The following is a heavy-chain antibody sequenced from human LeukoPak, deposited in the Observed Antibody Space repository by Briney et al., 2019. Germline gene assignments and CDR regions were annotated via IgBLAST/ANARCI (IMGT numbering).Heavy chain of an antibody. Sequence: PSETLSLTCTVSGGSISSYYWSWMRQPPGKGLEWIGYIYYSGSTNYNPSLKSRVTISVDTSKNQFSLRLSSVTAADTAVYYCARDSIDNSGSYYNYFDYWGQGTLVTVSS. CDR1: GGSISSYY. D-gene: IGHD3-10*01. CDR3: ARDSIDNSGSYYNYFDY. CDR2: IYYSGST. J-gene: IGHJ4*02. V-gene: IGHV4-59*01.